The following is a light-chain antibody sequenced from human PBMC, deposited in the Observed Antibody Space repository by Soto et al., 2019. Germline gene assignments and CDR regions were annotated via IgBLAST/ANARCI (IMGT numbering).Light chain of an antibody. CDR1: QSVSSN. Sequence: EMVMTQSPAILSVSPGERVTLSCRASQSVSSNLAWYQQKPGQAPRLLIYGASTRATGVPARFSGSGSGTEFTLTISSLQSEDFAVYHCQHYNSWPRTFGQGTKVESK. CDR3: QHYNSWPRT. CDR2: GAS. J-gene: IGKJ1*01. V-gene: IGKV3-15*01.